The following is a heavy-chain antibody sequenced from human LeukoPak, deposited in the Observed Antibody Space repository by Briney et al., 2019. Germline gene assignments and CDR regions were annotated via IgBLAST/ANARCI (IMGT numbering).Heavy chain of an antibody. CDR2: IIPIFGTA. Sequence: ASVKVSCKASGGTSSSYAISWVRQAPGQGLEWMGGIIPIFGTANYAQKFQGRVTITTDESMSTAYMELSSLRSEDTAVYYCARGGIAAAGTREPFDYWGQGTLVTVSS. V-gene: IGHV1-69*05. CDR3: ARGGIAAAGTREPFDY. CDR1: GGTSSSYA. D-gene: IGHD6-13*01. J-gene: IGHJ4*02.